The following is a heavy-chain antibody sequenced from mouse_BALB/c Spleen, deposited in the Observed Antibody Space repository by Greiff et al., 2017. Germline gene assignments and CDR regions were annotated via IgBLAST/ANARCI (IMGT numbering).Heavy chain of an antibody. CDR2: INPGSGGT. D-gene: IGHD2-1*01. Sequence: VQLQQSGAELVRPGTSVKVSCTASGYAFTNYLIEWVKQRPGQGLEWIGVINPGSGGTNYNEKCKGKATLTADKSSSTAYMQLSSLTSDDSAVYYCARSHYGNYPDYWGQGTSLTVSA. V-gene: IGHV1-54*01. CDR3: ARSHYGNYPDY. J-gene: IGHJ2*02. CDR1: GYAFTNYL.